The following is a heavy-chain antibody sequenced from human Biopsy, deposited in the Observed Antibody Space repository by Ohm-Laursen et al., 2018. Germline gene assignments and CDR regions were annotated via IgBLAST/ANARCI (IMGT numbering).Heavy chain of an antibody. D-gene: IGHD4-17*01. V-gene: IGHV3-21*06. CDR3: ATAAYAPPYFDL. CDR2: ITGGGNYI. CDR1: GVTLSGYA. J-gene: IGHJ4*02. Sequence: SLRLSCAASGVTLSGYAMNWVRQAPGKDLEWVPSITGGGNYINYADSVRGRFTISRDNSKNSVYLVMSSLRAEDTAVYFCATAAYAPPYFDLWGRGTVVTVSS.